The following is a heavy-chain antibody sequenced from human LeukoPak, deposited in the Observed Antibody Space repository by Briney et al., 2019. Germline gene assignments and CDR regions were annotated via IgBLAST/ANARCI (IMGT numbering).Heavy chain of an antibody. CDR2: IKQDGSEK. J-gene: IGHJ4*02. V-gene: IGHV3-7*03. Sequence: GGSLRLSCAASGFTFSNYWMTWVRQAPGKGLEWVANIKQDGSEKNYVDSVKGRFTISRDNAKNSLYLQMNSLRAVDTAVYYCARHSNGWSEGTYWGQGTLVTVTS. CDR1: GFTFSNYW. CDR3: ARHSNGWSEGTY. D-gene: IGHD6-19*01.